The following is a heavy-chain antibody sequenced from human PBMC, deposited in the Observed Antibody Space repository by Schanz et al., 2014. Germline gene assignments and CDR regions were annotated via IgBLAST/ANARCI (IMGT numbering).Heavy chain of an antibody. J-gene: IGHJ4*02. D-gene: IGHD6-6*01. Sequence: QVQLVQSGAEVKKPGASVKVSCKASGYTFTSYGISWVRQAPGQGLEWMGWISPYNGNTSYAQKLQGRVTMTADTSTSTAYRDLRSLRSDDTAVYYCAREQSPYTNSTDVRYFDYWGQGSLVTVSS. CDR3: AREQSPYTNSTDVRYFDY. V-gene: IGHV1-18*01. CDR2: ISPYNGNT. CDR1: GYTFTSYG.